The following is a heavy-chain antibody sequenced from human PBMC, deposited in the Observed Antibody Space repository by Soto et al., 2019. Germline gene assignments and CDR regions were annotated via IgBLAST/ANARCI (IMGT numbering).Heavy chain of an antibody. CDR3: ARHRVGATTRYFDY. J-gene: IGHJ4*02. Sequence: AETLSLTCTVSGGSISSSSYYWGWIRQPPGKGLEWIGSIYYSGSTYYNPSLKSRVTISVDTSKDQFSLKLSSVTAADTAVYYSARHRVGATTRYFDYWGQGTLVTVSS. CDR2: IYYSGST. V-gene: IGHV4-39*01. CDR1: GGSISSSSYY. D-gene: IGHD1-26*01.